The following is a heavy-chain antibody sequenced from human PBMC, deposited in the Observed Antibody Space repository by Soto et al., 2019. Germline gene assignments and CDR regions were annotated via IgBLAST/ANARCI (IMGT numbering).Heavy chain of an antibody. Sequence: QVQLVQSGAEVKKPGASVKVSCKASGYTFTSYGISWVRQAPEQGLEWMGWISAYNGNTNYPQKLQGRVTMSTDPSTNTAYLELRSRRYDDKAVYYCARDFLDVAVTTTHYYMDVWGKGTTVTVSS. J-gene: IGHJ6*03. CDR1: GYTFTSYG. D-gene: IGHD4-17*01. CDR2: ISAYNGNT. V-gene: IGHV1-18*01. CDR3: ARDFLDVAVTTTHYYMDV.